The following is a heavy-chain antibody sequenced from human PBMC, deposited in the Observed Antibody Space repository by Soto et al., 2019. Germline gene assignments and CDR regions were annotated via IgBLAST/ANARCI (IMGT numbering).Heavy chain of an antibody. J-gene: IGHJ1*01. V-gene: IGHV4-30-2*01. CDR1: GGSISSGGYS. Sequence: SETLSLTCAVSGGSISSGGYSWSWIRQQPGKGLEWIGYIYHSGSPDYNPSLKRRVTIPVDRSKHQLSLKLSSVTAADTAVYYCARVPDRWGQGTLVTVSS. D-gene: IGHD2-2*01. CDR3: ARVPDR. CDR2: IYHSGSP.